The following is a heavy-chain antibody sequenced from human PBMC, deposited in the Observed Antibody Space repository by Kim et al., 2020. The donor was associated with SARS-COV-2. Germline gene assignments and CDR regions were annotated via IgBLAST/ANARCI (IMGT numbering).Heavy chain of an antibody. CDR3: ARGHEATAPYYYYYGMDV. D-gene: IGHD1-26*01. J-gene: IGHJ6*02. V-gene: IGHV1-69*13. CDR1: GGTFSSYA. Sequence: SVKVSCKASGGTFSSYAISWVRQAPGQGLEWMGGIIPIFGTANYAQKFQGRVTITADESTSTAYMELSSLRSEDTAVYSCARGHEATAPYYYYYGMDVWGQGTTVTVSS. CDR2: IIPIFGTA.